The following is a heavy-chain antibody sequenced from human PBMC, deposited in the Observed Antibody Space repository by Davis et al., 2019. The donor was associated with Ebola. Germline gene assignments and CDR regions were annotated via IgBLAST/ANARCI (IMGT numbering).Heavy chain of an antibody. V-gene: IGHV1-8*01. CDR1: GYTFASYD. Sequence: ASVKVSCKASGYTFASYDINWVRQATGQGLEWMGWMNPNSGNTGYAQKFQGRVTMTRNTSISTAYMELSSLRSEDTAVYYCARHPGHPGWYDYWGQGTLVTVSS. D-gene: IGHD6-19*01. J-gene: IGHJ4*02. CDR2: MNPNSGNT. CDR3: ARHPGHPGWYDY.